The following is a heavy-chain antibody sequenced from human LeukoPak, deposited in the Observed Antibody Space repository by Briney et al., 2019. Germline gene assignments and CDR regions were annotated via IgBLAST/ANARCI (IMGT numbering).Heavy chain of an antibody. CDR3: ARVIVGTTLGWFDP. D-gene: IGHD1-1*01. J-gene: IGHJ5*02. CDR2: INPTNGDT. CDR1: GYTFTDHY. Sequence: GASVKVSCKASGYTFTDHYIHWVRQAPGQGLEWMGWINPTNGDTDSPQKFQGRVTMTRDRSTSAAYMELSRLRSDDTAVYYCARVIVGTTLGWFDPWGQGTLVTVSS. V-gene: IGHV1-2*02.